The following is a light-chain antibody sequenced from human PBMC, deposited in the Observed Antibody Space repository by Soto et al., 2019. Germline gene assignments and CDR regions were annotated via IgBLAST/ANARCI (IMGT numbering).Light chain of an antibody. CDR3: LQDYNYPLT. V-gene: IGKV1-6*01. J-gene: IGKJ2*01. CDR1: QGIRNG. CDR2: AAS. Sequence: AIQMTQSPSSLSASVGDRVTITCRASQGIRNGLGWYQQKPGKAPKLLIYAASRLQSGVPSRFSGSGSGTDFTLTISSLQPEDFATYYCLQDYNYPLTFGQGTKLEIK.